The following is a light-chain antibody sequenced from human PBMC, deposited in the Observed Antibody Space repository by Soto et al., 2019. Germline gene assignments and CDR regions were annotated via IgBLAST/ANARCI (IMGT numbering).Light chain of an antibody. Sequence: EIVLTQYTGTLSLSPGERATLSCRASQSVSSSYLGWYQQTPGQAPRLLIYGASTRATGIPARFSGSASGTEFTLTISSLQSEDFTVYYCQQYNKWPLTFGQGTKVDIK. CDR1: QSVSSS. CDR3: QQYNKWPLT. CDR2: GAS. V-gene: IGKV3-15*01. J-gene: IGKJ1*01.